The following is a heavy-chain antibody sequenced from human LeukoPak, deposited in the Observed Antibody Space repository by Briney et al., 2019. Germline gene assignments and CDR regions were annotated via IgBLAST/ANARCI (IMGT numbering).Heavy chain of an antibody. CDR2: ISAYNGNT. CDR1: GYTFTSYA. J-gene: IGHJ4*02. CDR3: ARAYGSGREPFDY. Sequence: ASVKVSCKASGYTFTSYAMHWVRQAPGQRLEWMGWISAYNGNTNYAQKLQGRVTMTTDTSTSTAYMELRSLRSDDTAVYYCARAYGSGREPFDYWGQGTLVTVSS. D-gene: IGHD3-10*01. V-gene: IGHV1-18*01.